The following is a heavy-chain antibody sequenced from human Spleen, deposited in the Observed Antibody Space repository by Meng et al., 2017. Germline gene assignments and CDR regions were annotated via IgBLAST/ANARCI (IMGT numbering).Heavy chain of an antibody. J-gene: IGHJ4*02. D-gene: IGHD3-22*01. V-gene: IGHV3-30-3*01. Sequence: QVQLVESGGGVVQPGRSLRRSCAASGFIFRNYAMHWVRQAPGKGLEWVAVISYDGSYKNYADSVKGRFTISRDNSKNTLYLQMDSLRAEDTAVYYCAKETSDSSAFYRYDIWGQGSLVTVSS. CDR1: GFIFRNYA. CDR3: AKETSDSSAFYRYDI. CDR2: ISYDGSYK.